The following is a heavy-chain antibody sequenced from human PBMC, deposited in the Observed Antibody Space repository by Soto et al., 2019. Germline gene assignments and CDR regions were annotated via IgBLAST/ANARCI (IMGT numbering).Heavy chain of an antibody. CDR3: AGGSSKSWFDP. CDR1: NGSISSSGYY. J-gene: IGHJ5*02. CDR2: IYYSGST. D-gene: IGHD6-6*01. V-gene: IGHV4-31*03. Sequence: QVQLQVSGPGLAKPSQTLSLTCNVSNGSISSSGYYWSWIRQHPGQGLEWIGYIYYSGSTYYNPSLKSRVTISVDTSKNQFSLKLGSVTAADTAIYYCAGGSSKSWFDPWGQGTLVTVSS.